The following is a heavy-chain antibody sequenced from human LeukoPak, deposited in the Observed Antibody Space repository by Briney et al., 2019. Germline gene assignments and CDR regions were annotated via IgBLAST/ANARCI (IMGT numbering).Heavy chain of an antibody. CDR1: GGSFSGYY. V-gene: IGHV4-34*01. J-gene: IGHJ4*02. Sequence: PSETLSLTCAVYGGSFSGYYWSWIRQPPGKGLEWIGELNHSGSTNYNPSLKSRVTMSVDTSKNQFSLKLSSVTAADTAVYYCARRQYCSGGSCYSDYFDYWGQGTLVTVSS. CDR2: LNHSGST. D-gene: IGHD2-15*01. CDR3: ARRQYCSGGSCYSDYFDY.